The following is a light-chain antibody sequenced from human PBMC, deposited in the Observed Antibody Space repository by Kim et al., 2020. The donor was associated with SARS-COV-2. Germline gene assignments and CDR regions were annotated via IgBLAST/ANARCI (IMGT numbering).Light chain of an antibody. J-gene: IGKJ4*01. CDR3: QHYGDSPRAT. CDR1: QSVSSRH. CDR2: DTS. Sequence: EIVLTQSPGTLSLSPGESPTLSCRASQSVSSRHLAWYQQKPGQAPRLLIYDTSSRTTGIPDRFSGSGSGTDFTLTITRLEPEDFAVYYCQHYGDSPRATFGGGTKVDIK. V-gene: IGKV3-20*01.